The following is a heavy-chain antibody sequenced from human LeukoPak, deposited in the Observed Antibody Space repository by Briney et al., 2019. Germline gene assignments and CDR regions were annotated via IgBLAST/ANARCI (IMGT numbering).Heavy chain of an antibody. CDR3: ARASDPWLQLT. J-gene: IGHJ5*02. Sequence: GGSLRLSCAASGFTFRNYWMIWVRQAPGKGLEWLGNIKEDGSEKRYADSVRGRFTISRDNAQASLYLQMNSLRAEDTAVYYCARASDPWLQLTWGQGTLVTVSS. V-gene: IGHV3-7*05. CDR2: IKEDGSEK. CDR1: GFTFRNYW. D-gene: IGHD5-24*01.